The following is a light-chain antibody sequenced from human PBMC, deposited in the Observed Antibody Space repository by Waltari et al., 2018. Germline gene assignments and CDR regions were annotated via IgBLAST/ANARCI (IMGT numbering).Light chain of an antibody. Sequence: DIVMTQSPDSLAVSLGERATINCKSSQSVLYSSNNKNYLAWYQQKPGQPPKLLIYWASTREAGVPDRFSGRGSGTDFTLTINRLEPEDFAVYFCQQYGSSPITFGQGTRLEIK. J-gene: IGKJ5*01. CDR1: QSVLYSSNNKNY. CDR3: QQYGSSPIT. V-gene: IGKV4-1*01. CDR2: WAS.